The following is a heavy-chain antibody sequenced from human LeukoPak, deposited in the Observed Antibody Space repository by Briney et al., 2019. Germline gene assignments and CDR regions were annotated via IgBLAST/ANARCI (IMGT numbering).Heavy chain of an antibody. CDR3: ERAEYSSGWYFDY. CDR2: INPNSGGT. V-gene: IGHV1-2*02. CDR1: GYTFTGYY. J-gene: IGHJ4*02. Sequence: ASVKVSCKASGYTFTGYYMHWVRQAPGQGLEWMGWINPNSGGTNYAQKFQGRVTMTRDTSISTAYMELSRLRSDDTAVYYCERAEYSSGWYFDYWGQGTLVTVSS. D-gene: IGHD6-19*01.